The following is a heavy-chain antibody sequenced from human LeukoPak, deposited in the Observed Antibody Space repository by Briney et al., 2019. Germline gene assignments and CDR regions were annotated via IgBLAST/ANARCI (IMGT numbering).Heavy chain of an antibody. CDR2: INAGNGNT. Sequence: ASVTVSCKASGYTFTSYAMHWVRQAPGQRLEWMGWINAGNGNTKYSQKFQGRVTITRDTSASTAYMELSSLRSEDTAVYYCAARSESSGWPDYWGQGTLVTVSS. J-gene: IGHJ4*02. CDR3: AARSESSGWPDY. CDR1: GYTFTSYA. D-gene: IGHD6-19*01. V-gene: IGHV1-3*01.